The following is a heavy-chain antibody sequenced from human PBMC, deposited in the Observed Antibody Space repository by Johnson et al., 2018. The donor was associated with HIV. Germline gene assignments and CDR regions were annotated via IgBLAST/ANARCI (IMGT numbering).Heavy chain of an antibody. CDR2: ISNDGTNK. D-gene: IGHD1-26*01. CDR3: AKDRSGSYLGYAFDI. Sequence: VQLVESGGGVVQPGKSLRLSCEPSGFVFNNFALHWVRQAPGKGLEWVALISNDGTNKYYADSVKGRFTISRDNSKNTLYLHMNSLRAEDTAVYYCAKDRSGSYLGYAFDIWGQGTMVTVSS. V-gene: IGHV3-30*04. J-gene: IGHJ3*02. CDR1: GFVFNNFA.